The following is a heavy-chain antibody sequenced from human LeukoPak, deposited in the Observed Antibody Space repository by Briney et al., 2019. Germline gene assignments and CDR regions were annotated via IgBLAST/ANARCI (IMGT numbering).Heavy chain of an antibody. CDR2: IYYSGST. Sequence: PSETLSLTCTVSGGSISSHYWSWIRQPPGKGLEWIGFIYYSGSTDYNPSLKSRVTISVDTSRNQFSLKLSSVTAADTAVYCCARDMGGPDNYWGQGTLVTVSS. V-gene: IGHV4-59*11. J-gene: IGHJ4*02. CDR3: ARDMGGPDNY. CDR1: GGSISSHY. D-gene: IGHD3-16*01.